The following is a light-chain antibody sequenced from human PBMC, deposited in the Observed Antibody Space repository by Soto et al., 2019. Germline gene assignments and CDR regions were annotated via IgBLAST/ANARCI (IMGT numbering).Light chain of an antibody. CDR3: HQYGYGADT. CDR1: ETVGSNY. V-gene: IGKV3-20*01. CDR2: DAS. Sequence: EVVLTQSPGTLSLSPGERATLSCRASETVGSNYLAWYQQQPGQAPRLLIFDASIRATGIPDRFSGSGSGTEFSLTISRLEPEDSAVYFCHQYGYGADTFGQGTKLEI. J-gene: IGKJ2*01.